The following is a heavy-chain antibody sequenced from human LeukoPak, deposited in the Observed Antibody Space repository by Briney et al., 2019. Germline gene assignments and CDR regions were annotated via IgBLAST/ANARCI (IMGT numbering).Heavy chain of an antibody. D-gene: IGHD1-26*01. CDR2: IYYSGST. J-gene: IGHJ4*02. Sequence: PSETLSLTCTVSGGSISSYYWSWIRQPPGKGLEWIGYIYYSGSTNYNPSLKSRVTISVDTSKNQFSLKLSSVTAAVTAVYYCVGGSGSLPLFDYWGQGTLVTVSS. CDR1: GGSISSYY. CDR3: VGGSGSLPLFDY. V-gene: IGHV4-59*01.